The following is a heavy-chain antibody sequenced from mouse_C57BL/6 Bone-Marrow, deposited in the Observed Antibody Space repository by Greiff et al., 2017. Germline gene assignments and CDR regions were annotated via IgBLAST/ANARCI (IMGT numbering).Heavy chain of an antibody. V-gene: IGHV5-4*01. D-gene: IGHD2-1*01. CDR1: GFTFSSYA. Sequence: EVQVVESGGGLVKPGGSLKLSCAASGFTFSSYAMSWVRQTPEKRLEWVATISDGGSYTYYPDNVKGRFTISRDNAKNNLYLQMSHLKSEDTAMYYCARVFYYGNYVDYWGQGTTLTVSS. CDR3: ARVFYYGNYVDY. J-gene: IGHJ2*01. CDR2: ISDGGSYT.